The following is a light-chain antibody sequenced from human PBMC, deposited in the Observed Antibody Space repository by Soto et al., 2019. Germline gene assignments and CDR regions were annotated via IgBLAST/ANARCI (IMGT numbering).Light chain of an antibody. Sequence: DIQMTQSPSTLSASVGDRVTITCRASQSISSWLAWYQHKPGKAPKLLIYKASSLESGVPSRFSGSGSGTEFTLTISTLQPEDVASYYCLQYNSHSWTFGQGTKVEIK. J-gene: IGKJ1*01. V-gene: IGKV1-5*03. CDR2: KAS. CDR1: QSISSW. CDR3: LQYNSHSWT.